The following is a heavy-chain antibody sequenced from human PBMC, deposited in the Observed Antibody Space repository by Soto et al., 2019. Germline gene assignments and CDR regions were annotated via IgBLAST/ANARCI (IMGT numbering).Heavy chain of an antibody. CDR3: ARHVGGYCSSTSCYYSDY. D-gene: IGHD2-2*01. Sequence: GERLTVWGQGCAEQCTSYWSGWVSTMPGKGVERMGIIYPGDSDTSYSPSFPGQVTISADKSISTAYLQWSSLKASDTAMYYCARHVGGYCSSTSCYYSDYWGQGTLVTVSS. J-gene: IGHJ4*02. CDR1: AEQCTSYW. CDR2: IYPGDSDT. V-gene: IGHV5-51*01.